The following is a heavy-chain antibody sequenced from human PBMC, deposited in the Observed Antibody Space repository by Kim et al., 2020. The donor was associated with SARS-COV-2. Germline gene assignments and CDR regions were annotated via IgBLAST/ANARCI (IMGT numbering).Heavy chain of an antibody. Sequence: SVKVSCKASGDTFDKHTFGWVRLAPGRGPEWMGRILPILDMIHYAQKFQGRLTIAADKSTDTVYMELRSLKSEDTAVYFCARDDYYTSGSPADYWGQGAPVTVSS. D-gene: IGHD3-10*01. J-gene: IGHJ4*02. V-gene: IGHV1-69*02. CDR1: GDTFDKHT. CDR2: ILPILDMI. CDR3: ARDDYYTSGSPADY.